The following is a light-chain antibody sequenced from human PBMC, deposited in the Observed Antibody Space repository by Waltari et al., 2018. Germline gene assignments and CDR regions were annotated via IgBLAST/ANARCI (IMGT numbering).Light chain of an antibody. V-gene: IGLV2-11*01. J-gene: IGLJ3*02. CDR2: DVT. CDR1: SSRYNY. Sequence: QSALTQPRSVSGSPGQSVTISCTGTSSRYNYVSWYQQHPGKAPKLIIYDVTKRPSGVPDRFSGSKSGNTASLTISGLQAEDEADYYCCSYAGSYTWVFGGGTKLTVL. CDR3: CSYAGSYTWV.